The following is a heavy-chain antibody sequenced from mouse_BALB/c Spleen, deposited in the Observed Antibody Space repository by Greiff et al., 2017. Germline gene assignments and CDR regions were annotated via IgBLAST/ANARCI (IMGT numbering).Heavy chain of an antibody. J-gene: IGHJ2*01. CDR1: GYTFTSYY. CDR2: INPSNGGT. Sequence: QVQLKQPGAELVKPGASVKLSCKASGYTFTSYYMYWVKQRPGQGLEWIGGINPSNGGTNFNEKFKSKATLTVDKSSSTAYMQLSSLTSEDSAVYYCTRGRGYYFDYWGQGTTLTVSS. CDR3: TRGRGYYFDY. V-gene: IGHV1S81*02.